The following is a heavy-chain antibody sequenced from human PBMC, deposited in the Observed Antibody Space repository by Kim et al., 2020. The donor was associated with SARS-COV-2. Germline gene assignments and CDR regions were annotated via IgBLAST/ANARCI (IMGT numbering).Heavy chain of an antibody. Sequence: AKQFQERVTITRDISTSTAYMELSSLRSEDTAVYYCAADGVGALNAFDIWGQGTMVTVSS. D-gene: IGHD1-26*01. CDR3: AADGVGALNAFDI. V-gene: IGHV1-58*01. J-gene: IGHJ3*02.